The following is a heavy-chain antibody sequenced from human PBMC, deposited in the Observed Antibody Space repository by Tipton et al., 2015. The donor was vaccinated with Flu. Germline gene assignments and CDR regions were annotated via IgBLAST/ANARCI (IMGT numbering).Heavy chain of an antibody. CDR2: IFRTGST. J-gene: IGHJ4*02. V-gene: IGHV4-38-2*02. CDR1: GDSISSRYY. D-gene: IGHD3-10*01. CDR3: ATTTYYYGSGTHDY. Sequence: TLSLTCTISGDSISSRYYWGWIRQPPGKGLEWIGNIFRTGSTYHNPSLKSRVTMSVDTSKNQFSLKVFSVTAADTAVYFCATTTYYYGSGTHDYWGQGTLVTVSS.